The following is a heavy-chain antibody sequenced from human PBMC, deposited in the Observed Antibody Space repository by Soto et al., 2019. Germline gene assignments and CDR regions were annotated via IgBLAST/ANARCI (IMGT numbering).Heavy chain of an antibody. Sequence: SETLSLTCTVSGGSISSGGYYWSWIRQHPGKGLEWIGYIYYSGSTYYNPSLKSRVSISVDTSKNQFSLKLSSVTAADTAVYYCAREVVTQLIDYWGQGTLVTVSS. V-gene: IGHV4-31*03. CDR3: AREVVTQLIDY. CDR1: GGSISSGGYY. J-gene: IGHJ4*02. CDR2: IYYSGST. D-gene: IGHD2-21*02.